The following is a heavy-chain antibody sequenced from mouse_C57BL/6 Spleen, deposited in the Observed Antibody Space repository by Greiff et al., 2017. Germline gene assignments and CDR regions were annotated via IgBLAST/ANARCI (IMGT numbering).Heavy chain of an antibody. CDR3: ARSKGNYAWFAY. CDR1: GYTFTSYW. J-gene: IGHJ3*01. D-gene: IGHD2-1*01. CDR2: IYPGSGST. V-gene: IGHV1-55*01. Sequence: QVQLQQSGAELVKPGASVKMSCKASGYTFTSYWITWVKQRPGQGLEWIGDIYPGSGSTNYNEKFKSKATLTVDTSSSTAYMQLSSLTSEDSAVYYCARSKGNYAWFAYWGQGTLVTVSA.